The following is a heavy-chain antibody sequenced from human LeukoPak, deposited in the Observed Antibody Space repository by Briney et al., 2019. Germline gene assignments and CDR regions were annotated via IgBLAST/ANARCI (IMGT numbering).Heavy chain of an antibody. CDR3: ARRGGSPLGAFDI. CDR2: IYYSGST. CDR1: GASVSNYD. D-gene: IGHD1-26*01. V-gene: IGHV4-59*02. J-gene: IGHJ3*02. Sequence: SETLSLTCTVSGASVSNYDWSWTRQPPGKGLEWIGYIYYSGSTNYNPSLKSRVTISVDTSKNQFSLKLTSVTAADTAMYYCARRGGSPLGAFDIWGQGTMVTVSS.